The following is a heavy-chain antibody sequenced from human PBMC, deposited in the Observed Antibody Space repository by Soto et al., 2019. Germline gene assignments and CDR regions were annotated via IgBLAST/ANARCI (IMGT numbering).Heavy chain of an antibody. CDR2: ISSGSHTI. CDR3: ARDIKGSGSY. Sequence: EVQLVESGGGFVQPGGSLRLSCAASGFVFSTYSMNWARQAPGKGLEWVSYISSGSHTIYYADSVKGRFTISRDNAKNSQYLQMNSLRDEDTAVYYCARDIKGSGSYWCQGTLVTVSS. CDR1: GFVFSTYS. D-gene: IGHD1-26*01. J-gene: IGHJ4*02. V-gene: IGHV3-48*02.